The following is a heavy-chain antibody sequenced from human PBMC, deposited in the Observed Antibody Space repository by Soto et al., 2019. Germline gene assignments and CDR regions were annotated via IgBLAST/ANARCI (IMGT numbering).Heavy chain of an antibody. V-gene: IGHV1-2*04. CDR2: INPNSGGT. CDR3: AREIGHSSSPTAYYGMDV. J-gene: IGHJ6*02. CDR1: GYTFTGYY. D-gene: IGHD6-13*01. Sequence: QVQLVQSGAEVKKPGASVKVSCKASGYTFTGYYMHWVRQAPGQGLEWMGWINPNSGGTNYAQKFQGWVTMTRDTSISTAYMELSRLRSDDTAVYYCAREIGHSSSPTAYYGMDVWGQGTTVTVSS.